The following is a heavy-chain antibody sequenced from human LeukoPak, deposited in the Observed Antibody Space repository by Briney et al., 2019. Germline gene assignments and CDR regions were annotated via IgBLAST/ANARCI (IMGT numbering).Heavy chain of an antibody. V-gene: IGHV4-39*01. CDR1: GGSISSSSYY. D-gene: IGHD6-19*01. CDR2: IYYSGST. Sequence: SETLSLTCTVSGGSISSSSYYWGWIRQPPGQGLEWIGSIYYSGSTYYNASLKSRVTISVDTSKNQFSLKLSSVTAADTAVYYCARHWGSSGWNYFDYWGQGTLVTVSS. CDR3: ARHWGSSGWNYFDY. J-gene: IGHJ4*02.